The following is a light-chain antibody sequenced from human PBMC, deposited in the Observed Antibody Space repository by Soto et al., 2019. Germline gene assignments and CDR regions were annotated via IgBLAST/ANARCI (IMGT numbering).Light chain of an antibody. CDR2: LNSDGSH. Sequence: QAVLTQSPSASASLGASVKLTCTLSSGHSRYAIAWHQQQPEKGPRYLMKLNSDGSHSKVDGIPDRFSGSSSGAERYLTISGLQSEDEADYYCQTWGTGIQVFGGGTQLTVL. CDR3: QTWGTGIQV. CDR1: SGHSRYA. J-gene: IGLJ3*02. V-gene: IGLV4-69*01.